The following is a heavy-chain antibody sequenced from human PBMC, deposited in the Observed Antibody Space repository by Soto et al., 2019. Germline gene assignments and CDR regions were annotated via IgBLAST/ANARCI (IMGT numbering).Heavy chain of an antibody. CDR3: ARVEGTRTTNFYHYMDV. CDR1: VGTFSDYN. CDR2: IIPKLGIT. D-gene: IGHD2-8*01. V-gene: IGHV1-69*02. Sequence: VQLVQSGAEVKRPGSSVKVSCKAPVGTFSDYNIAWVRQARGQGLEWMGRIIPKLGITNYAHKFQDRVRITADKATSTAYMELTSLRHEDTAVYFCARVEGTRTTNFYHYMDVWGEGTSVTVS. J-gene: IGHJ6*03.